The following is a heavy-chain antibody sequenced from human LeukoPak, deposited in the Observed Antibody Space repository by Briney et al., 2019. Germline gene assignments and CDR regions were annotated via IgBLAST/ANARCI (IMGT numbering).Heavy chain of an antibody. CDR3: AKWGDYDILTGYYDSDY. CDR2: IVGSGGTT. CDR1: GFTFSNYA. J-gene: IGHJ4*02. D-gene: IGHD3-9*01. V-gene: IGHV3-23*01. Sequence: EGSLRLSCVASGFTFSNYAMSWVRQAPGKGLEWVSAIVGSGGTTYYADSVKGRFTISRDNSKNTLYLQMNSLRAEDTAVYYCAKWGDYDILTGYYDSDYWGQGTLVTVSS.